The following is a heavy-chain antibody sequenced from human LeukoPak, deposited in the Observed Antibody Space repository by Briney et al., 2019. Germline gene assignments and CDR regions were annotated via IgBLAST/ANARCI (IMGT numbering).Heavy chain of an antibody. CDR3: ARGGSIDYAFDI. D-gene: IGHD2-2*01. CDR2: IYTSGST. Sequence: SETLSLTCTVSGGSISSGSYYWSWIRQPAGKGLEWIGRIYTSGSTNYNPSLKSRVTISVDTSKNQFSLKLSSVTAADRAVYYCARGGSIDYAFDIWGQGKMVTVSS. J-gene: IGHJ3*02. V-gene: IGHV4-61*02. CDR1: GGSISSGSYY.